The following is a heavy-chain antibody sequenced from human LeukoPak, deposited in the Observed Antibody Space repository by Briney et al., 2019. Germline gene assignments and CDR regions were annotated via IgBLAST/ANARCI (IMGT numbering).Heavy chain of an antibody. D-gene: IGHD3-22*01. V-gene: IGHV4-34*01. Sequence: PSETLSLTCAVCGGSFSGYYWSWIRQPPGKGLEWIGEINHSGSTNYNPSLKSRVTISVDTSKNQFSLKLSSVTAADTAVYYCARGRMSYDSSGYYTPLSYYYGMDVWGQGTTVTVSS. J-gene: IGHJ6*02. CDR1: GGSFSGYY. CDR3: ARGRMSYDSSGYYTPLSYYYGMDV. CDR2: INHSGST.